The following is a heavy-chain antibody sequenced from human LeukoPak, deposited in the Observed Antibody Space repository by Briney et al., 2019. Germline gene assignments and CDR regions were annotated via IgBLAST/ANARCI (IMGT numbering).Heavy chain of an antibody. Sequence: SETLSLTCAVSGYSISSSYYWSWIRQPAGKGLEWIGRIYTSGSTNYNPSLKSRVTISVDTSKNQFSLKLSSVTAADTAVYYCARVVERPYYFDYWGQGTLVTVSS. CDR1: GYSISSSYY. CDR2: IYTSGST. CDR3: ARVVERPYYFDY. V-gene: IGHV4-61*02. J-gene: IGHJ4*02. D-gene: IGHD1-1*01.